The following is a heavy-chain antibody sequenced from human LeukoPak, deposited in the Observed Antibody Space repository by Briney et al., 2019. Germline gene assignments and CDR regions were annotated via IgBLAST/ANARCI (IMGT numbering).Heavy chain of an antibody. Sequence: GGSLRLSCAASGFTFSSYAMTWVRQAPGRGLEWVSSIRGSGGSTYYADSVKGRFTISRDNSKNTLYLQMNSLRAEDTAVYYCAKDIAADGASYFDYWGRGTLVTVSS. J-gene: IGHJ4*01. CDR2: IRGSGGST. CDR1: GFTFSSYA. D-gene: IGHD6-13*01. CDR3: AKDIAADGASYFDY. V-gene: IGHV3-23*01.